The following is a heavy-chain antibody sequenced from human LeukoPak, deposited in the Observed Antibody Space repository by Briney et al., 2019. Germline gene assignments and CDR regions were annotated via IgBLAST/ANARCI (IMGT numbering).Heavy chain of an antibody. V-gene: IGHV3-7*03. CDR3: AKSGSSVFWS. CDR1: GFTFTNHW. CDR2: IKEDGSEK. Sequence: GGSLRLSCAASGFTFTNHWMSWVRQAPGKGLEWAANIKEDGSEKYYVDSVKGRFTVSRDNVKISLFLQMNSLRVDDTAVYYCAKSGSSVFWSWGQGTLVTVSS. D-gene: IGHD3-3*02. J-gene: IGHJ5*02.